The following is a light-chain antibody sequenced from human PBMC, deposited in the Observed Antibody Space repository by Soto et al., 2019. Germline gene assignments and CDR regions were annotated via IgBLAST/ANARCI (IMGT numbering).Light chain of an antibody. J-gene: IGKJ1*01. Sequence: VVLTQSPVTLSVSPGGRATLYCRASQSVTTNLAWYQQKPGQAPRLLIYDAFTRATGIPARFSGSGSGTEFTLTIDSLQSEDFAVYYCHQYDNWPPWTFGQGTKGDIK. CDR1: QSVTTN. CDR3: HQYDNWPPWT. V-gene: IGKV3-15*01. CDR2: DAF.